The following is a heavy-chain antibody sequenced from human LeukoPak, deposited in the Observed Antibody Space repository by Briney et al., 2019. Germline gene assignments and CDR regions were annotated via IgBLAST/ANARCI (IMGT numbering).Heavy chain of an antibody. D-gene: IGHD1-26*01. CDR2: INSDGSST. V-gene: IGHV3-74*01. CDR3: ARGTGSYYSLGY. CDR1: GFTFSSYW. Sequence: PGGSLRLSCAASGFTFSSYWMHWVRQAPGKGLVWVSRINSDGSSTSYADSVKGRFTISRGNAKNTLYLQMDSLRAEDTAMYYCARGTGSYYSLGYWGQGTLVTVSS. J-gene: IGHJ4*02.